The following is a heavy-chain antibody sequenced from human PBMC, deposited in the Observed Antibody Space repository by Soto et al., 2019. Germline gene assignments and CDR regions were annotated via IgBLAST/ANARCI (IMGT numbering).Heavy chain of an antibody. Sequence: QVQLVQSGAEVKKPGSSVKVSCKASGGTFSSYAISWVRQAPGQGLEWMGGIIPIFGTANYAQKFQGRVTITADESTSTAYMELSSLRSEDTAVYYCAILTPIPPTPSRSNWFDPWGQGTLVTVSS. CDR1: GGTFSSYA. CDR2: IIPIFGTA. CDR3: AILTPIPPTPSRSNWFDP. D-gene: IGHD2-8*01. V-gene: IGHV1-69*01. J-gene: IGHJ5*02.